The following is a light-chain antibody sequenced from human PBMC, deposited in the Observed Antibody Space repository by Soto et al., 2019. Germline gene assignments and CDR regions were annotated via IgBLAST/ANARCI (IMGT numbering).Light chain of an antibody. V-gene: IGKV3-11*01. J-gene: IGKJ1*01. CDR3: QQYDTSPRT. Sequence: VLTQSPATLSLSPGERATLSCRASQLVSSYLAWYQHKPGQAPRLLIYDASDRAPGVPARFSGSGSGTDFTLTISSLEPEDFAVYYCQQYDTSPRTFGQGTKVDIK. CDR2: DAS. CDR1: QLVSSY.